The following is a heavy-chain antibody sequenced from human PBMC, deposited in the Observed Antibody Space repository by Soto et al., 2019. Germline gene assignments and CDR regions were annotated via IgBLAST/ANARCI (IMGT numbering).Heavy chain of an antibody. CDR1: GGSISSSSYY. D-gene: IGHD3-22*01. CDR3: ARYYYDSSGPYPFDY. J-gene: IGHJ4*02. Sequence: SETLSLTCTVSGGSISSSSYYWGWIRQPPGKGLEWIGSIYYSGSTYYNPSLKSRVTISVDTSKNQFSLKLSSVTAADTAVYYCARYYYDSSGPYPFDYWGQGTLVTVSS. CDR2: IYYSGST. V-gene: IGHV4-39*01.